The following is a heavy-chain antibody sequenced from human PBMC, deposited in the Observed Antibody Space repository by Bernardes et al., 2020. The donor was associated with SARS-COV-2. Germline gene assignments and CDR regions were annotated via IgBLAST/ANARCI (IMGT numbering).Heavy chain of an antibody. CDR1: GYSFSNYW. J-gene: IGHJ6*02. D-gene: IGHD3-10*01. CDR3: ARQDHYGSGSYGTGGMDV. CDR2: IYPGDSET. V-gene: IGHV5-51*01. Sequence: GESLKISCKVSGYSFSNYWIGWVRQMPGKGLEWMGIIYPGDSETRYSPSFQGQVTISADKSISTTYLQWSSLKASDTAMYYCARQDHYGSGSYGTGGMDVWGQGTTVTVSS.